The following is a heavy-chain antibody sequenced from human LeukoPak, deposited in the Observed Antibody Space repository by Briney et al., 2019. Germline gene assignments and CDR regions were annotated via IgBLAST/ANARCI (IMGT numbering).Heavy chain of an antibody. Sequence: SVKVSCKASGGTFSSYAISWVRQAPGQGLEWMGRIIPIFGIANYAQKFQGRVTITADKSTSTAYMELSSLRSEDTAVYYCANLRGNSSSFDAFDIWGQGTMVTVSS. CDR1: GGTFSSYA. CDR3: ANLRGNSSSFDAFDI. CDR2: IIPIFGIA. D-gene: IGHD6-6*01. V-gene: IGHV1-69*04. J-gene: IGHJ3*02.